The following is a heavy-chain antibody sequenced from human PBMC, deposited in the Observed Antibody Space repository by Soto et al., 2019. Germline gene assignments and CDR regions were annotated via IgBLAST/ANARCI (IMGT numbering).Heavy chain of an antibody. CDR1: GGSMNSSSYY. V-gene: IGHV4-39*07. Sequence: HSETTSLTCTVSGGSMNSSSYYWGWIRQPPGKGLEWIGYIYYSGSTNYNPSLKSRVTISVDTSKNQFSLKLSSVTAADTAVYYCARGGDGSYGDYYHYFDYWGQGTLVTVSS. CDR3: ARGGDGSYGDYYHYFDY. J-gene: IGHJ4*02. CDR2: IYYSGST. D-gene: IGHD4-17*01.